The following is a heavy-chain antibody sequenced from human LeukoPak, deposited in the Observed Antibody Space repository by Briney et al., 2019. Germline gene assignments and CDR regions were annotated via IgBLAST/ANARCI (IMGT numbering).Heavy chain of an antibody. V-gene: IGHV3-21*01. Sequence: GGSLRLSCAASGFTFSSYSMNWVRQAPGKGLEWVSSTSSSSSYIYYADSVKGRFTISRDNAKNSLYLQMNSLRAGDTAVYYCAGVSSSWYNWFDPWGQGTLVTVSS. CDR3: AGVSSSWYNWFDP. D-gene: IGHD6-13*01. J-gene: IGHJ5*02. CDR2: TSSSSSYI. CDR1: GFTFSSYS.